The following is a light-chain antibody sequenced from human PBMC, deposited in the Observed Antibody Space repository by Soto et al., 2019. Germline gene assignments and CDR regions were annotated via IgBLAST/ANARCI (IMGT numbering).Light chain of an antibody. CDR3: QEYNTWPWT. CDR1: QSVSSH. CDR2: GAS. V-gene: IGKV3-15*01. J-gene: IGKJ1*01. Sequence: EIVLTQSPATLSLSPGVGATLSCRASQSVSSHLAWYQQKSSQAPRLPIYGASTRATGIPARFTGSGSGTEFILTITSLQSEDSAVYYCQEYNTWPWTFGQGTKVDIK.